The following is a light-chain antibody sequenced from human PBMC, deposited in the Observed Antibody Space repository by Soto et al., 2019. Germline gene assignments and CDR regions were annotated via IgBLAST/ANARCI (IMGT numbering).Light chain of an antibody. CDR1: QSINTF. J-gene: IGKJ1*01. Sequence: DLQVTQSPSSLSASVGDRVTITCRASQSINTFLNWYQQRPGKAPNLLIYGASNLQSGVPSRFSGSGSGTDFTLTISSLQPEDFATYHCQQTYTSRPWTFGRGTKVDIK. CDR3: QQTYTSRPWT. CDR2: GAS. V-gene: IGKV1-39*01.